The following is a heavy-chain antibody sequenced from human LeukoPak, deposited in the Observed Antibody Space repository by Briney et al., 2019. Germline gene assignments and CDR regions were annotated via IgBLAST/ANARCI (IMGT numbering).Heavy chain of an antibody. Sequence: ASVKVSCKASGYTFTGYYMHWVRQAPGQGLEWMGWINPNSGGTNYAQKFQGRVTMTRDTSISTAYMELSRLRSDDTAVYYCARTNLIVGASYFDYWGQGTLVSVSS. CDR2: INPNSGGT. V-gene: IGHV1-2*02. J-gene: IGHJ4*02. CDR1: GYTFTGYY. CDR3: ARTNLIVGASYFDY. D-gene: IGHD1-26*01.